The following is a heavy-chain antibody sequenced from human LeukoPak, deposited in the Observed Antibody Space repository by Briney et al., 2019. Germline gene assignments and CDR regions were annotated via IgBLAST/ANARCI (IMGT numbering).Heavy chain of an antibody. Sequence: VASVKVSCKASGYTFTGYYMHWVRQAPGQGLEWMGWINLNSGGTNYAQKFQGRVTMTRDTSISTAYMELSRLRSDDTAVYYCARGDSGYDYYYYYGMDVWGQGTTVTVSS. D-gene: IGHD5-12*01. J-gene: IGHJ6*02. CDR2: INLNSGGT. CDR3: ARGDSGYDYYYYYGMDV. V-gene: IGHV1-2*02. CDR1: GYTFTGYY.